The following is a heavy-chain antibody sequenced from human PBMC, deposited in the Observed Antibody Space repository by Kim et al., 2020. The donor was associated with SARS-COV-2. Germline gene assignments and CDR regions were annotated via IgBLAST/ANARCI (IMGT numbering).Heavy chain of an antibody. J-gene: IGHJ4*02. V-gene: IGHV1-69*13. CDR3: ATGGYCSGGSCYKSPVSISPFDY. Sequence: SVKVSCKASGGTFSSYAISWVRQAPGQGLEWMGGIIPIFGTANYAQKFQGRVTITADESTSTAYMELSSLRSEDTAVYYCATGGYCSGGSCYKSPVSISPFDYWGQGTLVTVSS. CDR2: IIPIFGTA. D-gene: IGHD2-15*01. CDR1: GGTFSSYA.